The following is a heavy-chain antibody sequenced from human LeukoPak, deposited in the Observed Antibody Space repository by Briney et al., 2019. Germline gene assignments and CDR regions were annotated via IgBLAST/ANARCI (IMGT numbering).Heavy chain of an antibody. CDR2: ISAYNGNT. CDR3: ARGAWALGYYGMDV. D-gene: IGHD7-27*01. J-gene: IGHJ6*02. Sequence: ASVKVSCKASGYIFTSYGISWVRQAPGQGLEWMGWISAYNGNTNYAQKLQGRVTMTTDTSTSTAYMELRSLRSDDTAVYYCARGAWALGYYGMDVWGQGTTVTVSS. V-gene: IGHV1-18*01. CDR1: GYIFTSYG.